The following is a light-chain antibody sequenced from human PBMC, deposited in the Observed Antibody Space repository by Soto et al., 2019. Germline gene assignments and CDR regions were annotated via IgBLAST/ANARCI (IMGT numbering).Light chain of an antibody. CDR3: GTWDYSLSAVV. V-gene: IGLV1-51*01. J-gene: IGLJ2*01. CDR1: SFNNENNY. Sequence: QYVLTQPPSVSAAPGQKVTISCSGSSFNNENNYVSWYQQLPGTAPKVLIYDNDKRPSAIPDRFSGSRSGTSATLGITGLQTGDEADYYCGTWDYSLSAVVFGGGTKLTVL. CDR2: DND.